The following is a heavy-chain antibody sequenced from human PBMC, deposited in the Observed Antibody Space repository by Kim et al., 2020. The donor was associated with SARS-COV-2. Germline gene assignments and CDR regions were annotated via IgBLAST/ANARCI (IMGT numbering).Heavy chain of an antibody. CDR1: GFTFSSYA. Sequence: GGSLRLFCAASGFTFSSYAMHWVRQAPGKGLEWVAGITYDGSNKYYADSVKGRFTISRDNSKNTLYLQMNSLRAEDTAVYYCARDWNGWLLLKRGYYFDYWGQGTMVTVSS. V-gene: IGHV3-30-3*01. CDR2: ITYDGSNK. CDR3: ARDWNGWLLLKRGYYFDY. J-gene: IGHJ4*02. D-gene: IGHD3-22*01.